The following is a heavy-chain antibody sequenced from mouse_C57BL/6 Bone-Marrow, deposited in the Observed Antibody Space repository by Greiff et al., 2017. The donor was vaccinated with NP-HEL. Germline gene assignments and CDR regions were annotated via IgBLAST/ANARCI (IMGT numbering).Heavy chain of an antibody. Sequence: VQLKQSGPGLVKPSQSLSLTCSVTGYSITSGYYWNWIRQFPGNKLEWMGYISYDGSNNYNPSLKNRISITRDTSNNQFFLKLNSVTTEDTATYYCARETLITTRGWYFDVWGTGTTVTVSS. J-gene: IGHJ1*03. CDR2: ISYDGSN. CDR3: ARETLITTRGWYFDV. CDR1: GYSITSGYY. D-gene: IGHD2-4*01. V-gene: IGHV3-6*01.